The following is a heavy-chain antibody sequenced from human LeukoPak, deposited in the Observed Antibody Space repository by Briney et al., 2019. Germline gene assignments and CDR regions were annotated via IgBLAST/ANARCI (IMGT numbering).Heavy chain of an antibody. Sequence: KASETLSLTCAVYGGSFSGYYWSWIRQPPGKGLEWIGEINHSGSTNYNPSLKSRVTISVDTSENQFSLKLSSVTAADTAVYYCARGSTWLRRFDYWGQGTLVTVSS. CDR1: GGSFSGYY. D-gene: IGHD5-12*01. CDR2: INHSGST. J-gene: IGHJ4*02. V-gene: IGHV4-34*01. CDR3: ARGSTWLRRFDY.